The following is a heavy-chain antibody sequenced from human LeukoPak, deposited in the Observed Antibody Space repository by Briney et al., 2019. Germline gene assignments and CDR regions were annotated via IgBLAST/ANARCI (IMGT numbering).Heavy chain of an antibody. CDR1: GGSISSNN. Sequence: SETLSLTCTVSGGSISSNNWRWIRQPPGKALEGIMDIFHSAITNYNPSLKSRVTISVDTSKSQFSLKLNSVTAADTAVYYCARDARYYGSSGYYAFDIWGQGTMVTVSP. D-gene: IGHD3-22*01. J-gene: IGHJ3*02. CDR2: IFHSAIT. V-gene: IGHV4-59*01. CDR3: ARDARYYGSSGYYAFDI.